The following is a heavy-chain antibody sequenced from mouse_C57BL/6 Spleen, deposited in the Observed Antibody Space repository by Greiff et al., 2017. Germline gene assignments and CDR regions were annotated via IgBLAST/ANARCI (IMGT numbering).Heavy chain of an antibody. J-gene: IGHJ2*01. CDR1: GFTFSSYG. CDR2: ISSGGSYT. Sequence: DVQLVESGGDLVKPGGPLKLSCAASGFTFSSYGMSWVRQTPDKRLEWVAIISSGGSYTYYPDSVKGRFTISRDNAKNTLYLQMSSLKSEDTAMYYCARQGYYGADFDYWGQGTTLTVSS. V-gene: IGHV5-6*01. CDR3: ARQGYYGADFDY. D-gene: IGHD1-1*01.